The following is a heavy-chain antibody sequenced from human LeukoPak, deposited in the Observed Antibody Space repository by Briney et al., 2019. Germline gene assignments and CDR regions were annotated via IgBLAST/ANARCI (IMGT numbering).Heavy chain of an antibody. Sequence: SETLSLTCAVYGGSFSGYYWSWIRQPPGKGLEWIGEINHSGSTNYNPSLKSRVTISVDTSKNQFSLKLSSVTAADTAVYYCARPGYCGSDSFDYWGQGTLVTVSS. CDR2: INHSGST. CDR3: ARPGYCGSDSFDY. J-gene: IGHJ4*02. D-gene: IGHD3-10*01. V-gene: IGHV4-34*01. CDR1: GGSFSGYY.